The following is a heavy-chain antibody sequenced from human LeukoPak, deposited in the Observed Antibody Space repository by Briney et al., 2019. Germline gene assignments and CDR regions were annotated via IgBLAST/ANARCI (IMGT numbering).Heavy chain of an antibody. Sequence: ASVKVSCKASGYTFTSHYMHWVRQAPGQGLEWMGWISAYNGNTNYAQKFQGRVTITRNTSISTAYMELSSLRSEDMAFYYCARERGEFGGSYFLDYWGQGTLVTVSS. J-gene: IGHJ4*02. CDR2: ISAYNGNT. D-gene: IGHD1-26*01. V-gene: IGHV1-8*01. CDR3: ARERGEFGGSYFLDY. CDR1: GYTFTSHY.